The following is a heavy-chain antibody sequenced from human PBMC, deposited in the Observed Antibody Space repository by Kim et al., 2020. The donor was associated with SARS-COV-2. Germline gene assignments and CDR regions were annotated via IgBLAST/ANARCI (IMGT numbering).Heavy chain of an antibody. CDR1: GFTFGDYA. CDR2: IRSKAYGGTT. V-gene: IGHV3-49*03. J-gene: IGHJ5*02. CDR3: TRRHYGSGINWFDP. Sequence: GGSLRLSCTASGFTFGDYAMSWFRQAPGKGLEWVGFIRSKAYGGTTEYAASVKGRFTISRDDSKSIAYLQMNSLKTEDTAVYYCTRRHYGSGINWFDPWGQGTLVTVSS. D-gene: IGHD3-10*01.